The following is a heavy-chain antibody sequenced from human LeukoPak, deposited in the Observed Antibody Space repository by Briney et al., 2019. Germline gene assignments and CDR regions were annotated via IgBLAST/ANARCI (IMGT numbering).Heavy chain of an antibody. Sequence: GGSLRLSCAASGFTFSRYDLSWVRQAPGKGLECVSTIVRTITTTYYADSVKGRFTISRDNSKNTLYLQMNSLRAEDTAVYYCARANSRGYSTVGPFDYWGQGTLVTVSS. CDR1: GFTFSRYD. V-gene: IGHV3-23*05. CDR2: IVRTITTT. D-gene: IGHD5-18*01. J-gene: IGHJ4*02. CDR3: ARANSRGYSTVGPFDY.